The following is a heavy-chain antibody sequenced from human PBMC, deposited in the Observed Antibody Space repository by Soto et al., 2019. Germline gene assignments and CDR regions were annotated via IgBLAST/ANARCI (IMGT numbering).Heavy chain of an antibody. D-gene: IGHD7-27*01. CDR2: ISIDGTRT. CDR3: VSDLGNNDIDP. CDR1: GFSLYSYV. Sequence: QAQLVESGGCVVQPGGSLRLSCVASGFSLYSYVIHWVRQTPGKGLQWVAVISIDGTRTYYADSVKGRFTVSRDNSKNTQYLQMYGLTIEDTAIYYCVSDLGNNDIDPWGQGTLVTVSS. V-gene: IGHV3-30*01. J-gene: IGHJ5*02.